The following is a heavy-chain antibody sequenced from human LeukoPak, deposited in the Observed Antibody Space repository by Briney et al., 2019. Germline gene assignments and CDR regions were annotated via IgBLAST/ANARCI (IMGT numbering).Heavy chain of an antibody. J-gene: IGHJ4*02. V-gene: IGHV3-48*01. D-gene: IGHD6-6*01. CDR2: ISSTGSTI. CDR1: GFTFSSYS. CDR3: ARGSYSSSNYFDY. Sequence: GGSLRLSCAASGFTFSSYSMNWVRQAPGKGLEWVSYISSTGSTIYYADSVRGRFTISRDNAKNSLYLQMDSLRAEDTAVYYCARGSYSSSNYFDYWGQGTLVTVSS.